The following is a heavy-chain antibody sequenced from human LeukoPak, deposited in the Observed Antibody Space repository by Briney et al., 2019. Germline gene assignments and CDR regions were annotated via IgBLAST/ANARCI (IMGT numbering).Heavy chain of an antibody. Sequence: GGSLRLSRAASGFSISSYGMSWVRQRPGKGLEWVSTITVRGGNTDYADSVKGQFTTSRDNSKNTLYLQMHSLRAEDTAVYYCAVDWYDSSGYVTFDYWGQGTLVTPSS. J-gene: IGHJ4*02. V-gene: IGHV3-23*01. CDR1: GFSISSYG. CDR3: AVDWYDSSGYVTFDY. CDR2: ITVRGGNT. D-gene: IGHD3-22*01.